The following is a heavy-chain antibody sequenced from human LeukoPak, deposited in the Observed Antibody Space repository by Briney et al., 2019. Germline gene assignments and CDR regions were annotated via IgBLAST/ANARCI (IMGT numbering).Heavy chain of an antibody. J-gene: IGHJ4*02. CDR1: GFTFSSYG. D-gene: IGHD3-10*01. CDR2: ISYDGSNK. CDR3: AKDRTHYGSGSYLFDY. V-gene: IGHV3-30*18. Sequence: GGSLRLSCAASGFTFSSYGMHWDRQAPGKGLEWVAVISYDGSNKYYADSVKGRFTISRDNSKNTLYLQMNSLRAEDTAVYYCAKDRTHYGSGSYLFDYWGQGTLVTVSS.